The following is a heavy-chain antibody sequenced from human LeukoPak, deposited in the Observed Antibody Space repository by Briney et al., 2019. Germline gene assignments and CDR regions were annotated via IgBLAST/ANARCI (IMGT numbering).Heavy chain of an antibody. CDR3: ARGRSGAP. Sequence: SQTLSLTCAVYGGSFSGYYWSWIPQPPGKGLEWIGEINHSGSTNYNPSLKSRVTISVDTSKNQFSLKLSSVTAADTAVYYCARGRSGAPWGQGTMVTVSS. CDR2: INHSGST. D-gene: IGHD6-19*01. V-gene: IGHV4-34*01. J-gene: IGHJ3*01. CDR1: GGSFSGYY.